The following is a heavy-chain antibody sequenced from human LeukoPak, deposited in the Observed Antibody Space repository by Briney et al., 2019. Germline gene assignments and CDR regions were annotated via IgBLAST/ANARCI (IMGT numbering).Heavy chain of an antibody. J-gene: IGHJ4*02. CDR3: AARIVGSQGGFDY. V-gene: IGHV1-58*02. Sequence: SVKVSCKASGFTFTSSAMQWVRQARGQRRERIGWIVVSSGNTNYAQKFQERVTITRDMSTSTAYMELSSLRSEDTAVYYCAARIVGSQGGFDYWGQGTLVTGSS. CDR1: GFTFTSSA. D-gene: IGHD1-26*01. CDR2: IVVSSGNT.